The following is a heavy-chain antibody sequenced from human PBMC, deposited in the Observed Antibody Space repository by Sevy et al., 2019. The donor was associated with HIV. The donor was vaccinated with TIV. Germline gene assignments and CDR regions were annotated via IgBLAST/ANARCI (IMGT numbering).Heavy chain of an antibody. Sequence: SETLSLTCTVSGGSISSYYGSWIRQPPGKGLEWIGYIYYSGSTNYNPSLKSRVTISVDTSKNQFSLKLSSVTAADTAVYYCARSGANWNPENYFDYWGQGTLVTVSS. D-gene: IGHD1-20*01. J-gene: IGHJ4*02. CDR3: ARSGANWNPENYFDY. V-gene: IGHV4-59*01. CDR1: GGSISSYY. CDR2: IYYSGST.